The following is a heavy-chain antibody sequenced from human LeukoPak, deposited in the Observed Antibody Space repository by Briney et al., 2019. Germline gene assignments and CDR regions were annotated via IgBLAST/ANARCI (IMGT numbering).Heavy chain of an antibody. CDR1: GGSFSGYY. Sequence: SETLSLTCAVYGGSFSGYYWSWIRQPPGKGLEWIGEIKHSGSTNYNPSLKSRVTISVDTSKNQFSLKLSSVTAADTAVYYCARAAHLRFLEENWFDPWGQGTLVTVSS. CDR2: IKHSGST. J-gene: IGHJ5*02. V-gene: IGHV4-34*01. D-gene: IGHD3-3*01. CDR3: ARAAHLRFLEENWFDP.